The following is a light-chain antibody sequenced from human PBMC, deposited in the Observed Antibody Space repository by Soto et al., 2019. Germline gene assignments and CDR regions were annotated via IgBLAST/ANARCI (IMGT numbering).Light chain of an antibody. CDR3: QQYNSYPV. J-gene: IGKJ3*01. Sequence: DIQMTQSPSTLSGSVGDRVTITCRASQTISSWLAWYQQKPGKAPKLLIYDASSLESGVPSRFSGSGSGTEFTLTISSLQPDDFATYYCQQYNSYPVFGPGTKVDIK. CDR1: QTISSW. CDR2: DAS. V-gene: IGKV1-5*01.